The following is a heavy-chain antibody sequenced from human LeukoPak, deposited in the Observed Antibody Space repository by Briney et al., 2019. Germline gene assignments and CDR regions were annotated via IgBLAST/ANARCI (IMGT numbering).Heavy chain of an antibody. D-gene: IGHD3-3*01. CDR3: AREGIDFWSGYYSY. J-gene: IGHJ4*02. CDR2: IYTSGSA. V-gene: IGHV4-4*07. Sequence: SETLSLTCTVSGGSISSYCWSWIRQPAGKGLEWIGRIYTSGSANYNPSLKSRVTMSVDTSKNQFSLKLSSVTAADTAVYYCAREGIDFWSGYYSYWGQGTLVTVSS. CDR1: GGSISSYC.